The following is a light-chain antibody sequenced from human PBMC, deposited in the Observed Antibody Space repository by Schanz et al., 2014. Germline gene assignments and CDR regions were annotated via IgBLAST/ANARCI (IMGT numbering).Light chain of an antibody. V-gene: IGKV1-5*03. CDR1: QSVHIW. CDR2: QAS. CDR3: QQSYSMPRT. J-gene: IGKJ1*01. Sequence: DIQMTQSPSTLSASVGDRVAITCRASQSVHIWLAWYQQKPGKAPKVLIYQASNLESGVPSRFSGSGSGTDFTLTISSLQPEDFATYYCQQSYSMPRTFGHGTKVEI.